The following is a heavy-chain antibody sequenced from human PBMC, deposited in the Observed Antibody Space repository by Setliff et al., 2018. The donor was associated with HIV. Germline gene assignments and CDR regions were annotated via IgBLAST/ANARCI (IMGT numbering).Heavy chain of an antibody. V-gene: IGHV4-39*01. CDR3: ARRGAVTGHSFDY. J-gene: IGHJ4*02. Sequence: PSETLSLTCTVSGGSISSNIYFWGWIRQPPGKGLEWIGSIYYSGSAYYNSSLRSRLTISVDTSKNQFSLKLKSVTAADTAVYYCARRGAVTGHSFDYWGQGALVTVSS. D-gene: IGHD6-19*01. CDR2: IYYSGSA. CDR1: GGSISSNIYF.